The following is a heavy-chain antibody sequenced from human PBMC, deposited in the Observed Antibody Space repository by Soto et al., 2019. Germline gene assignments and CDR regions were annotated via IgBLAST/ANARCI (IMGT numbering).Heavy chain of an antibody. CDR1: GGTFSSYA. V-gene: IGHV1-69*01. CDR3: ARASRESPFSSGYEGWFDP. CDR2: IIPIFGTA. J-gene: IGHJ5*02. Sequence: QVQLVQSGAEVKKPGSSVKVSCKASGGTFSSYAISWVRQAPGQGLEWMGGIIPIFGTANYAQKFQGRVTITADESTSTAYMELSSLRSEDTAVYYCARASRESPFSSGYEGWFDPWGQGTLVTVSS. D-gene: IGHD6-25*01.